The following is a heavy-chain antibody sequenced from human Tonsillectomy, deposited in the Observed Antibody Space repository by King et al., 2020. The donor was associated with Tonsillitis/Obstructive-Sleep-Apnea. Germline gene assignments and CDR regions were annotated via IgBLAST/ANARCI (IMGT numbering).Heavy chain of an antibody. J-gene: IGHJ4*02. Sequence: VRLVESGGDLVQPGGSLKLSCAASGFTFSASSMHWVRQASGKGLEWVGRIRSKANTYATAYAASVKGRLTISRDDSKNTAYLQMNSLTAEDTAVYYCSPEGTGFGSWGQGTLVTVSS. CDR2: IRSKANTYAT. V-gene: IGHV3-73*01. CDR3: SPEGTGFGS. CDR1: GFTFSASS. D-gene: IGHD1-1*01.